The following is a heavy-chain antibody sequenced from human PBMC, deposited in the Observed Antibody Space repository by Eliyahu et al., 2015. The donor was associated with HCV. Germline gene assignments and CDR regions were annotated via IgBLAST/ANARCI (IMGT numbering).Heavy chain of an antibody. D-gene: IGHD2-15*01. CDR1: GGSIXSGDXY. V-gene: IGHV4-30-4*08. J-gene: IGHJ5*02. CDR3: ARELGYCSGGSCYENWFDP. CDR2: IYYSGST. Sequence: QVQLQESGPGLVKPSQTLSLTCTVSGGSIXSGDXYWSWIRQPPGKGLEWIGYIYYSGSTYYNPSLKSRVTISVDTSKNQFSLKLSSVTAADTAVYYCARELGYCSGGSCYENWFDPWGQGTLVTVSS.